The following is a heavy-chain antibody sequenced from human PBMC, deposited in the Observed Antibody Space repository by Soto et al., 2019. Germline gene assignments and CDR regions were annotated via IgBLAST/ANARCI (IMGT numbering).Heavy chain of an antibody. V-gene: IGHV4-34*01. CDR1: GGSFSGYY. D-gene: IGHD6-13*01. Sequence: QVQLQQWGAGLLKPSETLSLTCAVYGGSFSGYYWSWIRQPPGEGLEWIWEINHSGSTNYNPSLRSRVTLSVDTSKNQFSLQLISVTAADTAVYYCARGLSPIAAAVKWGAFDIWGQGTMVTVSS. CDR2: INHSGST. J-gene: IGHJ3*02. CDR3: ARGLSPIAAAVKWGAFDI.